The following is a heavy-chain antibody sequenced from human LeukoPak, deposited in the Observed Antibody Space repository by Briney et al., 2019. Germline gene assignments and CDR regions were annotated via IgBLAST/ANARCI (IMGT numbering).Heavy chain of an antibody. V-gene: IGHV4-59*08. Sequence: SETLSLTCTVSGGSISSYYWSWIRQPPGKGLEWIGYIYYSGSTNYNPSLKSRVTISVDTSKNQFSLKLSSVTAADTAVYYCARRGCPRCYFDYWGQGTLVTVSS. CDR2: IYYSGST. CDR1: GGSISSYY. CDR3: ARRGCPRCYFDY. J-gene: IGHJ4*02. D-gene: IGHD4-17*01.